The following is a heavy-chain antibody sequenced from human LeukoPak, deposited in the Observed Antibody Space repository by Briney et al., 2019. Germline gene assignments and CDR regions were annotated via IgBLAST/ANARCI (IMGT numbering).Heavy chain of an antibody. Sequence: GGSLRLSCAASGFTFSSYGMHWVRQAPGKGLEWVALISYDGSNKYYADSVKGRFTISRDNSKNTLYLQMNSLRAEDTAVYYCANENYYGSGSYANWWGQGTLVTVSS. V-gene: IGHV3-30*18. CDR3: ANENYYGSGSYANW. CDR1: GFTFSSYG. CDR2: ISYDGSNK. J-gene: IGHJ4*02. D-gene: IGHD3-10*01.